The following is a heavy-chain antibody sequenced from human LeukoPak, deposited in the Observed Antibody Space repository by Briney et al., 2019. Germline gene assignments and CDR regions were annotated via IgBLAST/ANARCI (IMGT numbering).Heavy chain of an antibody. CDR2: IYYSGST. V-gene: IGHV4-59*12. D-gene: IGHD6-19*01. J-gene: IGHJ6*03. Sequence: SETLSLTCTVSGGSISSYYWSWIRQPPGKGLEWIGYIYYSGSTNYNPSLKSRVTISVDKSKTQFSLKLSSVTAADTAVYYCARLLYSSGQSFYYYYYMDVWGKGTTVTISS. CDR1: GGSISSYY. CDR3: ARLLYSSGQSFYYYYYMDV.